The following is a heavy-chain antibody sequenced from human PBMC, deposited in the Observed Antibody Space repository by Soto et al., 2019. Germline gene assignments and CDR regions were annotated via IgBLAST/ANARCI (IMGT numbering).Heavy chain of an antibody. Sequence: GGSLRLSCAASGFTFDDYAMHWVRQAPGKGLEWVSGISWNSGSIGYADSVKGRFTISRDNAKNSLYLQMNSLRAEDTALYYCAKGQRGYSSSSTYYYYYYYMDVWGKGTTVTVSS. CDR2: ISWNSGSI. D-gene: IGHD6-6*01. CDR1: GFTFDDYA. V-gene: IGHV3-9*01. CDR3: AKGQRGYSSSSTYYYYYYYMDV. J-gene: IGHJ6*03.